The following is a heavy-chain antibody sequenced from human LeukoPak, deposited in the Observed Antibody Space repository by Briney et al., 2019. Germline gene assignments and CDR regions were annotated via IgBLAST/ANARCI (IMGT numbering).Heavy chain of an antibody. CDR2: IRYDGTNE. Sequence: GGSLRLSCAASGFTFNNYGMHWVRQAPGKGLEWVAFIRYDGTNEYYIDSVKGRFTISRDNSKNTLYLQMHSLRGEDTAVYYCAKDQMVGATGPLTSWGQGTLVTVSS. CDR3: AKDQMVGATGPLTS. V-gene: IGHV3-30*02. CDR1: GFTFNNYG. D-gene: IGHD1-26*01. J-gene: IGHJ5*02.